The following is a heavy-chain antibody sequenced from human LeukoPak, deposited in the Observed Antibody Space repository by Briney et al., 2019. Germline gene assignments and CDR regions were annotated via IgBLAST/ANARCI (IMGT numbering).Heavy chain of an antibody. CDR2: INHSGST. D-gene: IGHD4-17*01. CDR1: GGSFGGYY. V-gene: IGHV4-34*01. Sequence: SETLSLTCAVYGGSFGGYYWSWIRQPPGKGLEWIGEINHSGSTNYNPSLKSRVTISVDTSKNQFSLKLSSVTAADTAVYYCARGSNYGDFDYWGQGTLVTVSS. CDR3: ARGSNYGDFDY. J-gene: IGHJ4*02.